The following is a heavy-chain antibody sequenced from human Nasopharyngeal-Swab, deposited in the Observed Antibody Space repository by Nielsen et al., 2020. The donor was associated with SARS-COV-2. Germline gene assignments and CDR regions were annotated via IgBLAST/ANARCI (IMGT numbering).Heavy chain of an antibody. CDR3: ARDVVVVAAFYYYYYGMDV. D-gene: IGHD2-15*01. CDR1: GFTFSSYG. J-gene: IGHJ6*02. V-gene: IGHV3-33*01. CDR2: IWYDGSNK. Sequence: GESLKISCAASGFTFSSYGMHWVRQAPGKGLEWVAVIWYDGSNKYYADSVKGRFTISRDNSKNTPYLQMNSLRAEDTAVYYCARDVVVVAAFYYYYYGMDVWGQGTTVTVSS.